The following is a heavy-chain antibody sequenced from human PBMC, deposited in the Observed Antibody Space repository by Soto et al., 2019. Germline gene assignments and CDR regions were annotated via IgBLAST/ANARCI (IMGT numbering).Heavy chain of an antibody. CDR2: IYYSGST. D-gene: IGHD3-10*01. CDR3: ARGDEGFGEYYFDY. Sequence: SETLSLTCTVSGGSISSYYWSWIRQPPGKGLEWIGYIYYSGSTNYNPSLKSRVTISVDTSKNQFSLKLSSVTAADTAVYYCARGDEGFGEYYFDYWGQGTLVTVSS. J-gene: IGHJ4*02. V-gene: IGHV4-59*01. CDR1: GGSISSYY.